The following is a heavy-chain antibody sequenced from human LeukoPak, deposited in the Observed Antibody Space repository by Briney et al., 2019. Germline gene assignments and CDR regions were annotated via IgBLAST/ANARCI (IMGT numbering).Heavy chain of an antibody. CDR3: ARDYYGY. J-gene: IGHJ4*02. Sequence: GGSLRLSCAASGFTFSDYYMSWIRQAPGKGLEWVSYISTGVSSKFYAESVKGRFTISRDNAKNTLYLQMNSLRVEDTAVYYRARDYYGYWGQGTLVTVSS. V-gene: IGHV3-11*04. CDR1: GFTFSDYY. D-gene: IGHD1-26*01. CDR2: ISTGVSSK.